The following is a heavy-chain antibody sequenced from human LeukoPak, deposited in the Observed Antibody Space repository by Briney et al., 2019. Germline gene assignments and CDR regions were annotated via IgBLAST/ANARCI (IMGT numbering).Heavy chain of an antibody. CDR2: TSHDGGKK. D-gene: IGHD3-16*01. Sequence: GGSLRLSCVASGFIFRKYRLNWLRQAPGKGLEGVAATSHDGGKKFYLASVKGRFTVSSDNANNVLYLQMTSLRGEDTAVYYCARWGGGFDYWGQGTLVTVSS. V-gene: IGHV3-7*01. J-gene: IGHJ4*02. CDR3: ARWGGGFDY. CDR1: GFIFRKYR.